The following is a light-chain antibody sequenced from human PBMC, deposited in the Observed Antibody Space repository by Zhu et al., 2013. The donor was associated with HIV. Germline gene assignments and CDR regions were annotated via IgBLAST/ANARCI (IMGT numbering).Light chain of an antibody. CDR1: QTISSW. V-gene: IGKV1-5*01. CDR2: DAS. CDR3: QQYNSYPLT. J-gene: IGKJ4*01. Sequence: DIQMTQSPSTLSASVGDRVTITCRASQTISSWLAWYQQKPGEAPKLLLYDASSLKSGVPLRFSGSGSGTDFTLTISRLEPEDFATYYCQQYNSYPLTFGGGTKVEIK.